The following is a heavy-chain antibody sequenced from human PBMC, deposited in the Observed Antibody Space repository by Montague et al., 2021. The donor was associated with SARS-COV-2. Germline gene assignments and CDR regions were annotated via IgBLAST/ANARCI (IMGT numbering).Heavy chain of an antibody. CDR3: AQDPYYDFWSGYYFDY. CDR2: LYSGGSST. Sequence: SLRLSCAASGFTFSHYAMSWVRQAPGKGLEWVSVLYSGGSSTYYXXSVQVRFTISRDNSKNTLYLQLHSLRAEDTAVYYCAQDPYYDFWSGYYFDYWGQGTLVTVSS. J-gene: IGHJ4*02. V-gene: IGHV3-23*03. CDR1: GFTFSHYA. D-gene: IGHD3-3*01.